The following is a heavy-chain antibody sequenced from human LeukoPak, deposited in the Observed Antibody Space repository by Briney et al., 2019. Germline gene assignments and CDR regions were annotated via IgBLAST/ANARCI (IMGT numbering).Heavy chain of an antibody. Sequence: SETLSLTCAVYGGSFSGYYWSWIRQPPGKGLEWIGEINHSGSTNYNPSLKSRVTISEDTSKNQFSLKLSSVTAADTAVYYCATRNSGSYSIWGQGTMVTVSS. CDR3: ATRNSGSYSI. CDR2: INHSGST. V-gene: IGHV4-34*01. J-gene: IGHJ3*02. D-gene: IGHD1-26*01. CDR1: GGSFSGYY.